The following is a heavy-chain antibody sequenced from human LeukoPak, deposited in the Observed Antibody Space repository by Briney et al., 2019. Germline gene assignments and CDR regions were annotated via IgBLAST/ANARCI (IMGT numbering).Heavy chain of an antibody. CDR3: ARSSSSWTDPNDY. CDR2: IYPGDSGT. V-gene: IGHV5-51*01. J-gene: IGHJ4*02. D-gene: IGHD6-13*01. CDR1: GYSFTSYW. Sequence: GESLKISCKGSGYSFTSYWIGWVRQMPGKGLEWMGIIYPGDSGTRYSPSFQGQVTISADKSISTAYLQWSSLKASDTAMYYCARSSSSWTDPNDYWGQGTLVTVSS.